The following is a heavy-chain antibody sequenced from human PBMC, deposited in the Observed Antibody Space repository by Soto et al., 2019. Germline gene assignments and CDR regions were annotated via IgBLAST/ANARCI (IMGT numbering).Heavy chain of an antibody. CDR3: AKGGRQWLVTSDFNY. Sequence: VQLVESGGGVVQPGRSLRLSCAASGFTFSDYAMHWVRQAPGKGLEWVAVVSHDGRNTHYADSVQGRFTISSDSSKNTVSLEMTSRRAEDTAVYYCAKGGRQWLVTSDFNYWGQGALVTVSS. V-gene: IGHV3-30*18. J-gene: IGHJ4*02. CDR1: GFTFSDYA. CDR2: VSHDGRNT. D-gene: IGHD6-19*01.